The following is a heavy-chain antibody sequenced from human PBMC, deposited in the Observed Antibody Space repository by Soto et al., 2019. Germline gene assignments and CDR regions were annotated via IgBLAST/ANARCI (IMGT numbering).Heavy chain of an antibody. CDR2: ISYDGSNK. V-gene: IGHV3-30-3*01. CDR1: GFTFSSYA. CDR3: ARQPPYYYYGMDV. Sequence: QVQLVESGGGVVQPGRSLRLSLAALGFTFSSYAMHWVRQAPGKGREWVAVISYDGSNKYYADSVKGRFTISRDNSKNTLYLQMNSLRAEDTAVYYWARQPPYYYYGMDVWGQGTTVTVSS. J-gene: IGHJ6*02.